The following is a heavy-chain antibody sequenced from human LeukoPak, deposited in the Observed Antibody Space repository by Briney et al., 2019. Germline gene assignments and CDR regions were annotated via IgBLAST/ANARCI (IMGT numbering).Heavy chain of an antibody. J-gene: IGHJ4*02. CDR2: IYYSGST. CDR1: GGSITNYY. Sequence: SETLSLTCTVSGGSITNYYWSWIRQPPGKGLEWIAYIYYSGSTNYNPSLKSRVTISVDTSKNQFSLKLSSVTAADTAVYYCASRSSIWSGYQDTLYYFDSWGQGTLVTVSS. V-gene: IGHV4-59*01. D-gene: IGHD3-3*01. CDR3: ASRSSIWSGYQDTLYYFDS.